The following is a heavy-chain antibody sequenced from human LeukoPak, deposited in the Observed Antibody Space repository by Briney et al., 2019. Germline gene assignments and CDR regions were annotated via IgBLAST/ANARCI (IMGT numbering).Heavy chain of an antibody. CDR3: ARVYSSGWYNV. D-gene: IGHD6-19*01. CDR1: GFTFSSYW. V-gene: IGHV3-7*01. J-gene: IGHJ3*01. CDR2: IKEDGSGK. Sequence: GGSLRLSCTASGFTFSSYWMSWVRQAPGKGLKWVANIKEDGSGKYYVDSVKGRFTISRDNAKNSLYLHMNSLRAEDTAVYYCARVYSSGWYNVWGQGTMVTVSS.